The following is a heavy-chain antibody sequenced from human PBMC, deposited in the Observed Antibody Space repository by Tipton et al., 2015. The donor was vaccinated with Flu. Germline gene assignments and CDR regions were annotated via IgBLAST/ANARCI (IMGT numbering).Heavy chain of an antibody. CDR3: ARDNPEDAFDV. V-gene: IGHV3-48*03. CDR1: GFTFSDYE. Sequence: GSLRLSCVVSGFTFSDYEMTWVRQAPGKGLEWVSYINSRGTTIYYTDSVKGRCTISRDNAKNSLYLQMNYLKAEDTALYYCARDNPEDAFDVWGHGTMITVSS. J-gene: IGHJ3*01. CDR2: INSRGTTI.